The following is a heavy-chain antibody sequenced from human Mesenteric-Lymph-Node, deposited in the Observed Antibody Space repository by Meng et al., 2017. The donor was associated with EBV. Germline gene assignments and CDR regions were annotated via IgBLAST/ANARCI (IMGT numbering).Heavy chain of an antibody. CDR3: ARGPDFDFWSGYLDY. CDR1: GYIFTSYG. J-gene: IGHJ4*02. V-gene: IGHV1-8*01. CDR2: MDPNNGNT. Sequence: QLVQSGAEVKKPGSSVKCSCMATGYIFTSYGINWVRQATGKGLEWMGWMDPNNGNTKYSQRFQGRITITRDTSASTAYMELTSLRSEDTAVYYCARGPDFDFWSGYLDYWGQGTLVTVSS. D-gene: IGHD3-3*01.